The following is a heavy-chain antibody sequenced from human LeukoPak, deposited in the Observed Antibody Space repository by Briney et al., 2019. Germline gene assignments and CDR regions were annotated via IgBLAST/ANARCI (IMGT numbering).Heavy chain of an antibody. V-gene: IGHV1-69*13. CDR1: RGTFSSYA. D-gene: IGHD2-2*01. CDR2: IIPIFGTA. Sequence: SVKVSCKASRGTFSSYAISWVRQAPGQGLEWMGGIIPIFGTAYYAQKLQGRVTITANESTSTAYLELSSLRSEDTAVYYCARESGDRCSSTSCRTYYGMDVWGQGTTVTASS. CDR3: ARESGDRCSSTSCRTYYGMDV. J-gene: IGHJ6*02.